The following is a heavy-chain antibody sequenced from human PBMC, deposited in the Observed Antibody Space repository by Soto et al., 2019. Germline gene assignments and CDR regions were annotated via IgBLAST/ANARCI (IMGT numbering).Heavy chain of an antibody. J-gene: IGHJ5*02. CDR1: GGSISSGGYY. CDR3: ASSGSYDFWSGYSFWFDP. V-gene: IGHV4-30-2*02. CDR2: IYHSGST. Sequence: PSETLSLTCTVSGGSISSGGYYWSWIRQHPGKGLEWIGYIYHSGSTYYNPSLKSRVTISVDRSKNQFSLKLSSVTAADTAVYYCASSGSYDFWSGYSFWFDPWGQGTLVTVSS. D-gene: IGHD3-3*01.